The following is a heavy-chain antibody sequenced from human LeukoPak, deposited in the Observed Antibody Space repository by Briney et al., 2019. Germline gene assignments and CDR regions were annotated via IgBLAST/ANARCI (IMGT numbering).Heavy chain of an antibody. CDR1: GYTFTSYS. J-gene: IGHJ3*02. V-gene: IGHV1-46*01. Sequence: ASVKVSCKASGYTFTSYSLNRVRRAPGQGLEWMGIINPSGGTTNYAQKFQGRITMTRDTSTSTVYMELSSLRSEDTAVYYCARELISGDWTWDIWGQGTMVTVSS. CDR3: ARELISGDWTWDI. D-gene: IGHD2-21*02. CDR2: INPSGGTT.